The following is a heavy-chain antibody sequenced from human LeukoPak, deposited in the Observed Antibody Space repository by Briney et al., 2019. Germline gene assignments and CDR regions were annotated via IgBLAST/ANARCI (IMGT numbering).Heavy chain of an antibody. Sequence: SETLSLTYIVSGGSISSISSNNYHWGWIRQPPGKGLEWIGSIYYSGSTYYNPSFKSRVTISVDTSKNQFSLKLSSVTAADTALYYCAREMGVVTAHGIDVWGQGTTVTVSS. J-gene: IGHJ6*02. CDR1: GGSISSISSNNYH. V-gene: IGHV4-39*02. CDR3: AREMGVVTAHGIDV. CDR2: IYYSGST. D-gene: IGHD4-23*01.